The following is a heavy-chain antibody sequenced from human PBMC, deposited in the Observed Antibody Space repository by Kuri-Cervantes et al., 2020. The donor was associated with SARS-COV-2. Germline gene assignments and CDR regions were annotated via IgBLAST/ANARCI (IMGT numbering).Heavy chain of an antibody. Sequence: GGSLRLSCAASGFTVSSNYMSWARQAPGKGLEWVSVIYSGGSTYYADSVKGRFTISRDNSKNTLYLQMNSLRAEDTAVYYCARDRSRLMDVWGKGTTVTVSS. J-gene: IGHJ6*04. D-gene: IGHD6-25*01. V-gene: IGHV3-66*01. CDR3: ARDRSRLMDV. CDR1: GFTVSSNY. CDR2: IYSGGST.